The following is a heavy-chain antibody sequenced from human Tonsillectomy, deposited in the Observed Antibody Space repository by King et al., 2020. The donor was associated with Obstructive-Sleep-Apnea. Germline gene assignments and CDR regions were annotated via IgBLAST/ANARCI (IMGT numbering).Heavy chain of an antibody. CDR2: ISYDGSNK. V-gene: IGHV3-30*04. Sequence: VQLVESGGGVVQPGRSLRLSCAASGFTFSSYAMHWVCQAPGKGLEWVAVISYDGSNKYYADSVKGRFTISRDNSKNTLYLQMNSLRAEDTAVYYCAIPPDTPMANYFDYWGQGTLVTVSS. D-gene: IGHD5-18*01. J-gene: IGHJ4*02. CDR1: GFTFSSYA. CDR3: AIPPDTPMANYFDY.